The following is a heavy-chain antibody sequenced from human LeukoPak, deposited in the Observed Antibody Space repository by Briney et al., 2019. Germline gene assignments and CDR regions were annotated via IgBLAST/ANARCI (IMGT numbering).Heavy chain of an antibody. Sequence: PGGSLRLSCEASGFTFSDNWMHWVRQAPGKGLVWVSRINIDGSSTTYADSVKGRFTISRDNSKNTLYLQMGSLRADDMAVYHCARAKSSNGYYFDYWGQGALVTVSS. CDR2: INIDGSST. J-gene: IGHJ4*02. D-gene: IGHD3-22*01. V-gene: IGHV3-74*01. CDR1: GFTFSDNW. CDR3: ARAKSSNGYYFDY.